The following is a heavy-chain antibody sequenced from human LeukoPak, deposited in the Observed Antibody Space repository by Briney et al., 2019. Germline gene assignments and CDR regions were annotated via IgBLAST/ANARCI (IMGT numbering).Heavy chain of an antibody. V-gene: IGHV4-59*01. Sequence: SETLSLTCTVSGGSISSYYWSWIRQPPGKGLEWIGYIYYSGITNYNPSLKSRVTISVDTSKNQVSLKLTSVTAADTAVYYCAREMGYCSSSSSYPWFDPWGQGTLVTVSS. CDR3: AREMGYCSSSSSYPWFDP. D-gene: IGHD2-2*01. CDR2: IYYSGIT. J-gene: IGHJ5*02. CDR1: GGSISSYY.